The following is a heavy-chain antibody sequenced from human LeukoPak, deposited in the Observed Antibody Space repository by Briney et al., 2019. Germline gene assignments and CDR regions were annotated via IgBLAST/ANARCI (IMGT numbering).Heavy chain of an antibody. J-gene: IGHJ5*02. CDR1: GFTFSDYY. CDR3: AGDRWFGRYLGNWFDP. CDR2: ISGTGNTI. Sequence: GGSLRLSCAASGFTFSDYYMSWIRQAPGKGLEWLSYISGTGNTIYYADSVKGRFTISRDNAKNSLYLHVTSLRAEDTAVYHCAGDRWFGRYLGNWFDPWGQGTLVTVSS. V-gene: IGHV3-11*01. D-gene: IGHD3-10*01.